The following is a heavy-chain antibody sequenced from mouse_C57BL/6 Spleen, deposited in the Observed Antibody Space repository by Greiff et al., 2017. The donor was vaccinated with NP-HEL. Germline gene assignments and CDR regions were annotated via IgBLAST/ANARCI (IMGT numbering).Heavy chain of an antibody. CDR3: TTRPTAQAYFDY. V-gene: IGHV14-4*01. Sequence: VQLQQSGAELVRPGASVKLSCTASGFNIKDDYMHWVKQRPEQGLEWIGWIDPENGDTEYASKFQGKATITADTSSNTAYLQLSSLTSEDTAVYYCTTRPTAQAYFDYWGQGTTLTVSS. CDR2: IDPENGDT. CDR1: GFNIKDDY. J-gene: IGHJ2*01. D-gene: IGHD3-2*02.